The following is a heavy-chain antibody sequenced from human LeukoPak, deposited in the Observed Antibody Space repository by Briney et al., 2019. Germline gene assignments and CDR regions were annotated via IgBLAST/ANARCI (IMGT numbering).Heavy chain of an antibody. CDR1: GFTFSNAW. CDR2: IKSKTDGGTT. V-gene: IGHV3-15*01. CDR3: ARDIRPGDDYGDAFDI. J-gene: IGHJ3*02. D-gene: IGHD4-17*01. Sequence: PGGSLRLSCAASGFTFSNAWMSWVRQAPGKGLEWVGRIKSKTDGGTTDYAAPVKGRFTISRDDSKNTLYLQMNSLRVEDTAVYYCARDIRPGDDYGDAFDIWGQGTMVTVSS.